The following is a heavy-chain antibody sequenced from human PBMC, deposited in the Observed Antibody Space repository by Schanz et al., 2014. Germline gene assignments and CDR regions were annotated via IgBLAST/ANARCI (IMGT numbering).Heavy chain of an antibody. D-gene: IGHD3-16*01. J-gene: IGHJ4*02. V-gene: IGHV3-7*01. CDR1: GFTFGDYY. CDR2: INPDGSGK. Sequence: EVQLVESGGGLVQPGGSLRLSCAASGFTFGDYYMTWVRQAPGKGLESVAKINPDGSGKYYVVSVEGRFTISRDNAKKSLDLQMSSLRAEDTAVYYCARGTPFLCDYWGQGTLVTVSS. CDR3: ARGTPFLCDY.